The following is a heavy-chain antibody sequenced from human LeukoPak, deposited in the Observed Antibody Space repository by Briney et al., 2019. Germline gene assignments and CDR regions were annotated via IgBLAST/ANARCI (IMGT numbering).Heavy chain of an antibody. Sequence: GGSLRLSCAASGFTFSSYSMNWVRQAPGKGLEWVSYISSSSSTIYYADSVKGRFTISRDNAKNSLYLQMNSLRAEDTAVYYCARSSYCSSTSCYDFNWFDPWGQGTLVTVSS. CDR1: GFTFSSYS. J-gene: IGHJ5*02. CDR2: ISSSSSTI. D-gene: IGHD2-2*01. CDR3: ARSSYCSSTSCYDFNWFDP. V-gene: IGHV3-48*01.